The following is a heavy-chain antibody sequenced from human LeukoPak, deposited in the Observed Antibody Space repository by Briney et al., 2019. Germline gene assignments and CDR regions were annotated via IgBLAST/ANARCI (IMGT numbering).Heavy chain of an antibody. CDR2: IKQDGSEK. CDR1: GFTFSRYW. Sequence: GGSLRLSCAASGFTFSRYWMSWVRQAPGKGLEWVANIKQDGSEKYYVDPVEGRFTISRDNAKNSLFLQMNSLRAEDTAVYYCARDFDCWGQGTLVTVSS. CDR3: ARDFDC. V-gene: IGHV3-7*03. J-gene: IGHJ4*02.